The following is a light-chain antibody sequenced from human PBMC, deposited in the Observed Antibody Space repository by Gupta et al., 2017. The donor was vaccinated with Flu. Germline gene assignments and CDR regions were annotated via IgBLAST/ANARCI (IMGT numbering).Light chain of an antibody. CDR3: MIWHSSTWV. V-gene: IGLV5-45*01. J-gene: IGLJ3*02. CDR2: YKSDSDN. CDR1: SGINVGTYR. Sequence: QAVLTQPASLSASPGASASLTCTLRSGINVGTYRIYWYQQKPGSPPQFLLRYKSDSDNRQGSGVPSRFSGSKVASANAGMLLISGLQSEDEADYYCMIWHSSTWVFGGGTKLTVL.